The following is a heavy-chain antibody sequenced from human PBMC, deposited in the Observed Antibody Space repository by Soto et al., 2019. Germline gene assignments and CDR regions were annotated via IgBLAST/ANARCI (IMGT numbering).Heavy chain of an antibody. CDR2: MYDRGSA. J-gene: IGHJ4*02. D-gene: IGHD6-19*01. CDR1: GGAVSSGDSY. CDR3: AGRDENVPWLAYDY. Sequence: LSLTCTVSGGAVSSGDSYWSWIRQPPEKGLEWIGYMYDRGSAYYNPSLKSRVTMSVDTAKNRLSLSLRSVTAADTAVYYCAGRDENVPWLAYDYWGRGTVVTVSS. V-gene: IGHV4-30-4*01.